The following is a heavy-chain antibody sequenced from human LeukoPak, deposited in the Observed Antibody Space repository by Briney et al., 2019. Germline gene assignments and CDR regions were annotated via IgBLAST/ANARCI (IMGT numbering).Heavy chain of an antibody. J-gene: IGHJ4*02. CDR3: AREAGYYDSSGYYQPADY. Sequence: ASVKVSCKASGYTFANYGISWVRQAPGQGLEWMGWISVYNGNTNFAQKLQGRVTMTTETPTSTAYMELRSLRSDDTAGYYCAREAGYYDSSGYYQPADYWGQGTLVTVSS. CDR2: ISVYNGNT. CDR1: GYTFANYG. D-gene: IGHD3-22*01. V-gene: IGHV1-18*01.